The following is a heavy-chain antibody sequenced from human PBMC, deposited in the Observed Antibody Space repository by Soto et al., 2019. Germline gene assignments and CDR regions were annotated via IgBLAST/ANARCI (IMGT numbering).Heavy chain of an antibody. Sequence: SETLSLTCTVSGGSISSYYWSWIRQPPGKGLEWIGYIYYSGSTNYNPSLKSRVTISVDTSKNQFSLKLNSVTAADTAVYYCARGGANYDYIWGSYRPYYYMDVWGKGTTVTVSS. CDR1: GGSISSYY. V-gene: IGHV4-59*01. CDR3: ARGGANYDYIWGSYRPYYYMDV. D-gene: IGHD3-16*02. CDR2: IYYSGST. J-gene: IGHJ6*03.